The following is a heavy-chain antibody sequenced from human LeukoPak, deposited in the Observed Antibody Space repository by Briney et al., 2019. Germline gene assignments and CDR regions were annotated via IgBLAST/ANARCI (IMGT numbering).Heavy chain of an antibody. D-gene: IGHD3-22*01. V-gene: IGHV3-30*18. Sequence: GGSLRLSCAASGFTFSSYGMHWVRQAPGKGLEWMAIISYDGSNKYYADSVKGRFTISRDNSKNTLYLQMNSLRAEDTAVYYCAKLTFYYDSSGHRHFDYWGQGTLVTVSS. CDR3: AKLTFYYDSSGHRHFDY. CDR1: GFTFSSYG. J-gene: IGHJ4*02. CDR2: ISYDGSNK.